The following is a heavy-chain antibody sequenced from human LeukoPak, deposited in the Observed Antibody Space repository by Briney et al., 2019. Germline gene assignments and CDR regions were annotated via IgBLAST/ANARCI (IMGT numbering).Heavy chain of an antibody. CDR1: GYTFTSYY. V-gene: IGHV1-46*01. CDR3: ARGVGSSRPTYYYGMDV. J-gene: IGHJ6*02. Sequence: ASVKVSCKASGYTFTSYYMHWVRQAPGQGLEWMGIINPSGGSTSYAQKFQGRVTMTRDTSTSTVYMELSSLRSEDTAVYYCARGVGSSRPTYYYGMDVWGQGTTVTASS. D-gene: IGHD6-13*01. CDR2: INPSGGST.